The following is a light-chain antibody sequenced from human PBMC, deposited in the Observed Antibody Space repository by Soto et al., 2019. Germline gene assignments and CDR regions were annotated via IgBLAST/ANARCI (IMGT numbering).Light chain of an antibody. Sequence: DIQMTQSPSSLSASVGDRVTITCRASQSISSYLNWYPQKPGKAPKLLIYAAYSLQSGVTSRFSGRASGTDFTLPISRLPPEDFATYYCHQSYSTPIPFGPGPRLEI. CDR2: AAY. V-gene: IGKV1-39*01. CDR1: QSISSY. CDR3: HQSYSTPIP. J-gene: IGKJ5*01.